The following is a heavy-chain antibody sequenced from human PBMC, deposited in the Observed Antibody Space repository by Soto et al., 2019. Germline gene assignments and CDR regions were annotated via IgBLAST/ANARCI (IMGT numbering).Heavy chain of an antibody. CDR3: AGGVFGQPDS. Sequence: EVQLVESGGGLVQPGGSLRLSCAASGIIVKSNYMNWVRQAPGKGLEWVSIIYSGGSTYYADSVKGRFTISRPDSKDTLYLQMSSLRREDTATYYCAGGVFGQPDSWGQGTLVIVSS. D-gene: IGHD2-21*01. CDR2: IYSGGST. V-gene: IGHV3-53*04. CDR1: GIIVKSNY. J-gene: IGHJ5*01.